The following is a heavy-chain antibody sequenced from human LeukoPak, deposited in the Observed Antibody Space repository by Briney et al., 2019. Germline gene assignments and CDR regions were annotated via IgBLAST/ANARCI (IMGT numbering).Heavy chain of an antibody. CDR2: IYYSGST. Sequence: LRLSCAASGFTFSSYGMHWVRQHPGKGLEWIGYIYYSGSTYYNPSLKSRVTISVDTSKNQFSLKLSSVTAADTAVYYCASSEVRGKYQLLYPIFDYWGQGTLVTVSS. CDR3: ASSEVRGKYQLLYPIFDY. D-gene: IGHD2-2*02. CDR1: GFTFSSYG. V-gene: IGHV4-31*02. J-gene: IGHJ4*02.